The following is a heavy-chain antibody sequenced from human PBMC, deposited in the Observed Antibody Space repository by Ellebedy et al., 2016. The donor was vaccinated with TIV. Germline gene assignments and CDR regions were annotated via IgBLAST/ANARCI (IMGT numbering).Heavy chain of an antibody. CDR2: INQSGST. J-gene: IGHJ4*02. V-gene: IGHV4-34*01. CDR1: GGSFSGYY. D-gene: IGHD6-19*01. CDR3: AEGRSGWYYFDY. Sequence: SETLSLTCAVYGGSFSGYYWSWVRQPPGKGLEWIGEINQSGSTNYNPSLKSRVTISVDTSKNQFSLKLTSMTAADTAVYYCAEGRSGWYYFDYWGQGTQVTVSS.